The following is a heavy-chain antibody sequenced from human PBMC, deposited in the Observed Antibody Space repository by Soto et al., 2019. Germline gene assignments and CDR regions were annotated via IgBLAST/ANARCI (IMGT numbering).Heavy chain of an antibody. V-gene: IGHV4-30-4*01. CDR1: GGSIGSGDYY. D-gene: IGHD7-27*01. Sequence: QVQLQESGPGLVKPSQTLSLTCTVSGGSIGSGDYYWSWIRQPPGKGLEWIGYIYYSGSTYYNPSLKSRLTIPVDTSKNQFSLKPNSVTAADTALYYCARAPYRGANSRGAFDIWGQGTMVHVSS. CDR3: ARAPYRGANSRGAFDI. J-gene: IGHJ3*02. CDR2: IYYSGST.